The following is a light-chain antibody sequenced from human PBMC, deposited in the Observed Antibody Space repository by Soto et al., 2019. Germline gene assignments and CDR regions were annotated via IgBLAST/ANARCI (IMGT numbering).Light chain of an antibody. J-gene: IGLJ2*01. CDR3: NSYTFGSTHVV. Sequence: QSVLTPPASVSGSPGQSIAISCTGTSSDVGGYNYVSWYQQSPGKAPQLIIYDVYYRPSRVSGRVSGSKSGNTASLIISVLQAEDEGDYYCNSYTFGSTHVVFGGGTKVTVL. CDR2: DVY. V-gene: IGLV2-14*01. CDR1: SSDVGGYNY.